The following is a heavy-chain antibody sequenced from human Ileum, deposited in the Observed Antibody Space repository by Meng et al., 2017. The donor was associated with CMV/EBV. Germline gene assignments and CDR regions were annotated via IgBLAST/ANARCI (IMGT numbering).Heavy chain of an antibody. J-gene: IGHJ4*02. Sequence: DGSFNGYCGSWIRQPQGKGLEWMGEINQSGSNNYNPYLKSRGTISVDTSRNQFSLKLRAVNTADTDVDFCARGPPFCSSLRWSFDFWAQGTLVTVSS. CDR1: DGSFNGYC. CDR3: ARGPPFCSSLRWSFDF. CDR2: INQSGSN. D-gene: IGHD2-2*01. V-gene: IGHV4-34*01.